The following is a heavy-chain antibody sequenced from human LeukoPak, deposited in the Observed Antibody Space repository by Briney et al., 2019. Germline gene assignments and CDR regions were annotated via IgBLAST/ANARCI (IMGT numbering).Heavy chain of an antibody. J-gene: IGHJ5*02. CDR1: GFTFSSYG. V-gene: IGHV3-30*18. CDR3: AKDPEQWLVADPPWFDP. Sequence: GRSLRLSCAAPGFTFSSYGMHWVRQAPGKGLEWVAVISYDGSNKYYADSVKGRFTISRDNSKNTLYLQMNSLRAEDTAVYYCAKDPEQWLVADPPWFDPWGQGTLVTVSS. D-gene: IGHD6-19*01. CDR2: ISYDGSNK.